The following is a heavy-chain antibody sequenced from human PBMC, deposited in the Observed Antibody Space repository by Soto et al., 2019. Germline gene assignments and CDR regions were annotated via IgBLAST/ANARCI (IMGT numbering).Heavy chain of an antibody. CDR2: TNPSNGGT. J-gene: IGHJ4*02. CDR1: GYTFTGYY. CDR3: ASEVGGGRQYYFDS. D-gene: IGHD3-16*01. Sequence: QVHLVQSGAEVKKPGASVKVSCKASGYTFTGYYIHWVRQAPGQGLEWMGWTNPSNGGTNYAQKFQARVTMTRDTSLSTAYMELTTLRSDDTAVFYCASEVGGGRQYYFDSWGLGTLVTVSS. V-gene: IGHV1-2*02.